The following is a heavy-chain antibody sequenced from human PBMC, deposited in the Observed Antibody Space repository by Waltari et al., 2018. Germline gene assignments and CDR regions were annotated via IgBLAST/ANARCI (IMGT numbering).Heavy chain of an antibody. J-gene: IGHJ4*02. CDR1: GGSFSGYY. Sequence: QVQLQQWGAGLLKPSENLSLTCAVYGGSFSGYYWSWIRQPPGKGLEWIGEINLSGSTNYDPSLKRRVTITRDMSTSTAYMELSSLRSEDTAVYYCAADLHHRITMMPYWGQGTLVTVSS. D-gene: IGHD3-22*01. CDR3: AADLHHRITMMPY. V-gene: IGHV4-34*01. CDR2: INLSGST.